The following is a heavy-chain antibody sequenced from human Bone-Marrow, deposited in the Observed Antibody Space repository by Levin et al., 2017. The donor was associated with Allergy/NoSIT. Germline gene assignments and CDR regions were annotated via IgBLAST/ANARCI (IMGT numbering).Heavy chain of an antibody. D-gene: IGHD2-2*01. Sequence: PSETLSLTCTVSGGSISSSSYYWGWIRQPPGKGLEWIGSIYYSGSTYYNPSLKSRVTISVDTSKNQFSLKLSSVTAADTAVYYCARTPIVVVPAAMDGVLAFDYWGQGTLVTVSS. J-gene: IGHJ4*02. V-gene: IGHV4-39*01. CDR2: IYYSGST. CDR1: GGSISSSSYY. CDR3: ARTPIVVVPAAMDGVLAFDY.